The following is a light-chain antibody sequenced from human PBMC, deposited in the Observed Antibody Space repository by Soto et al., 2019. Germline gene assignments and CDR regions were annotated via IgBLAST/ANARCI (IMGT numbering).Light chain of an antibody. CDR3: QQYGGSPRIT. CDR1: QSVSSN. J-gene: IGKJ5*01. Sequence: EIVMTQSPATLSVSPGERATLSCRASQSVSSNLAWYQQKPDQAPRLLIYGASTRATGIPDRFSGSGSGTDFTLIINRLEPEDVAIYYCQQYGGSPRITFGQGTRLEIK. V-gene: IGKV3-15*01. CDR2: GAS.